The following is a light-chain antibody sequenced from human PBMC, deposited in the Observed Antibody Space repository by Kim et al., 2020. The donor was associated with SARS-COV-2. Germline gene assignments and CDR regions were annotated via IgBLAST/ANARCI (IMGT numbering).Light chain of an antibody. CDR2: GAS. CDR3: QQYGTSPLT. J-gene: IGKJ4*01. V-gene: IGKV3-20*01. CDR1: QTVSSNY. Sequence: IVLTQSPGTLSLSPGERATLSCRASQTVSSNYLAWYQQKPGQAPRLLIYGASSRATGIPDRFSGSGSGTDFTLTLSRLEPEDSAVYYCQQYGTSPLTFGGGTKVDIK.